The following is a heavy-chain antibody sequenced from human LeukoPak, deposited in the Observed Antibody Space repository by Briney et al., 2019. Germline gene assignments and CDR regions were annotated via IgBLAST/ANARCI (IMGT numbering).Heavy chain of an antibody. V-gene: IGHV3-74*01. CDR1: GFTFSSYW. D-gene: IGHD4-17*01. CDR3: VSVGDYGDYANYFDY. J-gene: IGHJ4*02. Sequence: GGSLRLSCAASGFTFSSYWMHWVREVPGKGLVWVSRINRDGGTTGYSDSVKGRFTISRDNAKNTLYLQMNGLRAEDTAVYYCVSVGDYGDYANYFDYWGQGTLVTVSS. CDR2: INRDGGTT.